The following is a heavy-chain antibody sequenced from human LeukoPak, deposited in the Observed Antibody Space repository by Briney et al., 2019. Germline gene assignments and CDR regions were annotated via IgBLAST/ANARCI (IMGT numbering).Heavy chain of an antibody. V-gene: IGHV4-59*12. J-gene: IGHJ4*02. Sequence: SETLSLTCTVSGGSISNNYWSWIRQPPGKGLEWIGYMYYSGDMNYNPSLKSRVTLSVDTSKNQFSLKLSSVTAADTAVYYCARGGHGRSPFDYWGQGTLVTVSS. CDR1: GGSISNNY. CDR2: MYYSGDM. CDR3: ARGGHGRSPFDY.